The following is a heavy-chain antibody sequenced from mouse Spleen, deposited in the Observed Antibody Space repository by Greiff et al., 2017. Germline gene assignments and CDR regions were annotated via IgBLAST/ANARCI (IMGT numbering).Heavy chain of an antibody. CDR2: INSNGGST. CDR1: GFTFSSYY. J-gene: IGHJ4*01. V-gene: IGHV5-6-2*01. CDR3: ARHVYGYHAMDY. Sequence: EVQVVESGGGLVKLGGSLKLSCAASGFTFSSYYMSWVRQTPEKRLELVAAINSNGGSTYYPDTVKGRFTISRDNAKNTLYLQMSSLKSEDTALYYCARHVYGYHAMDYWGQGTSVTVSS. D-gene: IGHD1-1*02.